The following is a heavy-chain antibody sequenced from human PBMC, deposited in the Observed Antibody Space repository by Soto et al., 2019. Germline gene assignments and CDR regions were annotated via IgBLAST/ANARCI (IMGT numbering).Heavy chain of an antibody. D-gene: IGHD6-19*01. V-gene: IGHV2-5*02. J-gene: IGHJ4*02. CDR2: TYWDDDN. Sequence: QITLEESGPPLVKPTQTLTLTCTFSGFSLNERAVDVGWIRQPPGKALEWLAFTYWDDDNHYSPSLKNRLTITKDTSKNQVVLTMTNTDPADTATYYCAHGSGWLFDYWGQGTQVTVSS. CDR1: GFSLNERAVD. CDR3: AHGSGWLFDY.